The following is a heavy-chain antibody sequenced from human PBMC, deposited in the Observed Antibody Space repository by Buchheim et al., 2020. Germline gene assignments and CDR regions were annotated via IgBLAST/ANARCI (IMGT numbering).Heavy chain of an antibody. V-gene: IGHV3-30-3*01. CDR2: ISYDGSNK. CDR1: GFTFSSYA. J-gene: IGHJ6*02. CDR3: ARSRPTYSGGYYYYYGMDV. Sequence: QVQLVESGGGVVQPGRSLRLSCAASGFTFSSYAMHWVRQAPGKGLVWVAVISYDGSNKYYADSVKGRFTISRDNSKNTLYLQMNSLRAEDTAVYYCARSRPTYSGGYYYYYGMDVWGQGTT. D-gene: IGHD1-26*01.